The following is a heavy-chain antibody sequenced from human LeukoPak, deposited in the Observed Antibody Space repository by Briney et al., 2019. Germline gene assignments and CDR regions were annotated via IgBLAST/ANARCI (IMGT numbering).Heavy chain of an antibody. CDR2: ISSSSSYI. V-gene: IGHV3-21*01. D-gene: IGHD3-10*01. J-gene: IGHJ6*02. CDR1: GYTSSSYS. Sequence: GGSLRLSCAASGYTSSSYSMNWVRQAPGKGLEWVSSISSSSSYIYYADSVKGRFTISRDNAKNSLYLQMNSLRAEDTAVYYCARDKHGSGANGMDVWGQGTTVTVSS. CDR3: ARDKHGSGANGMDV.